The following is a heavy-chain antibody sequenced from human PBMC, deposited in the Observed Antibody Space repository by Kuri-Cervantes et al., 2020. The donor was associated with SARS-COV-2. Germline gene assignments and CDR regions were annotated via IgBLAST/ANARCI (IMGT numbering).Heavy chain of an antibody. Sequence: ASVKVSCKASGYTFTGYYMHWVRQAPGQGLEWMGWINPNSGGTNYAQKFQGWVTISVDTSKNQFSLKLSSVTAADTAVYYCARWDSYYDILTGYYPTGYFDLWGRGTLVTVSS. D-gene: IGHD3-9*01. CDR3: ARWDSYYDILTGYYPTGYFDL. CDR2: INPNSGGT. J-gene: IGHJ2*01. V-gene: IGHV1-2*04. CDR1: GYTFTGYY.